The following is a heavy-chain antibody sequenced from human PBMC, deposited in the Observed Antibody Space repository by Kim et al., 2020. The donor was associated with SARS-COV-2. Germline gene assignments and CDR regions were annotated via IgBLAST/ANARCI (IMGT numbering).Heavy chain of an antibody. Sequence: SETLSLTCTVSGASFISSSFNWGWIRQSPGKGLEWIGNIDYSGSSYYNPSLRSRVTISVDTSKKQFSLKLSSVTDADTAVYYCARSYGGSFDYWGQGTLVTVS. D-gene: IGHD2-15*01. V-gene: IGHV4-39*01. J-gene: IGHJ4*02. CDR1: GASFISSSFN. CDR3: ARSYGGSFDY. CDR2: IDYSGSS.